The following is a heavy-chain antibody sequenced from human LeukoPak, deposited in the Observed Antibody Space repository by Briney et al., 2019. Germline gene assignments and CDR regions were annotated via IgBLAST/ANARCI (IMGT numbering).Heavy chain of an antibody. J-gene: IGHJ4*02. CDR2: IIPIFGTA. V-gene: IGHV1-69*13. Sequence: SVKVSCKASGGTFSSYAISWVRQAPGQGLEWMGGIIPIFGTANYAQKFQGRVTITADESTSTAYMELSSLRSEDTAVYYCARDLDYGDYGSEKGFDYWGQGTLVTVSS. CDR1: GGTFSSYA. CDR3: ARDLDYGDYGSEKGFDY. D-gene: IGHD4-17*01.